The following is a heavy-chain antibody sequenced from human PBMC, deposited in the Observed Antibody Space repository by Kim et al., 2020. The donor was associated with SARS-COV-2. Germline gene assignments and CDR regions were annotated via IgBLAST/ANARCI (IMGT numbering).Heavy chain of an antibody. D-gene: IGHD3-16*02. CDR2: IYYSGST. Sequence: SETLSLTCTVSGGSISSYYWSWIRQPPGKGLEWIGYIYYSGSTNYNPSLKSRVTISVDTSKNQFSLKLSSVTAADTAVYYCARGRLSNDAFDIWGQGTMVTVSS. J-gene: IGHJ3*02. V-gene: IGHV4-59*01. CDR3: ARGRLSNDAFDI. CDR1: GGSISSYY.